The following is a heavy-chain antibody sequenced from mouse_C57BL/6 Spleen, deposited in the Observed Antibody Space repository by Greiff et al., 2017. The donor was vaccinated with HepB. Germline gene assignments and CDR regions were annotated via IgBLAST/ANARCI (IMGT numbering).Heavy chain of an antibody. CDR1: GYAFTNYL. J-gene: IGHJ4*01. Sequence: VQRVESGAELVRPGTSVKVSCKASGYAFTNYLIEWVKQRPGQGLEWIGVINPGSGGTNYNEKFKGKATLTADKSSSTAYMQLSSLTSEDSAVYFCARFDGSGAMDYWGQGTSVTVSS. V-gene: IGHV1-54*01. CDR2: INPGSGGT. CDR3: ARFDGSGAMDY.